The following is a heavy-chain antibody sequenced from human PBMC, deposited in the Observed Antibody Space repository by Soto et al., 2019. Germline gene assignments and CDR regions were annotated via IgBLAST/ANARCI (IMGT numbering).Heavy chain of an antibody. J-gene: IGHJ4*02. CDR2: IYHSGST. Sequence: PSETLSLTCTVSGGSISSYYWSWIRQPPGKGLEWIGYIYHSGSTYYNPSLKSRVTISVDRSKNQFSLKLSSVTAADTAVYYCARTYSSSWSPFDYWGQGTLVTVSS. CDR1: GGSISSYY. V-gene: IGHV4-59*04. D-gene: IGHD6-13*01. CDR3: ARTYSSSWSPFDY.